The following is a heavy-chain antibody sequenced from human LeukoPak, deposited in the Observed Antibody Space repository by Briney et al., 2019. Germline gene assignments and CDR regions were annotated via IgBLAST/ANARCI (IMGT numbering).Heavy chain of an antibody. CDR1: GYTFTSYY. V-gene: IGHV1-46*03. CDR2: INPSGGST. J-gene: IGHJ1*01. CDR3: ARGGGVTIFGVVIMREYFQH. D-gene: IGHD3-3*01. Sequence: GASVKVSCKASGYTFTSYYMHWVRQAPGQGLEWMGIINPSGGSTSYAQKFRGRVTMTRDTSTSTVYMELSSLRSEDTAVYYCARGGGVTIFGVVIMREYFQHWGQGTLVTVSS.